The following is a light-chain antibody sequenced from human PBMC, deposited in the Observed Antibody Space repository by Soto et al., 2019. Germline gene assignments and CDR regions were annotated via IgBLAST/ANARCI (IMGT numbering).Light chain of an antibody. V-gene: IGKV3-20*01. CDR1: QSVSSSY. Sequence: SLLTQSPGTLSLSPGERATLCCLASQSVSSSYLAWYQQKPGQAPRLLMYETSRRATGIPARFSGSGSGTEFTLTISSLQPDEFATYYCQQYNSYWTFGQGTKVDIK. CDR2: ETS. CDR3: QQYNSYWT. J-gene: IGKJ1*01.